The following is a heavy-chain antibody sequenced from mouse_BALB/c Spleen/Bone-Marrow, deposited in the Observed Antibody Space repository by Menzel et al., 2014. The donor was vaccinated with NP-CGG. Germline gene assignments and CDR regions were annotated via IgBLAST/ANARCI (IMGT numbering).Heavy chain of an antibody. J-gene: IGHJ2*01. CDR2: IDPANGNT. D-gene: IGHD2-14*01. V-gene: IGHV14-3*02. Sequence: VHVKQSGAELVKPGASVMLSCTGSGFNIKDTYMHWVKQRPEQGLEWIGRIDPANGNTKYDPKFQGKATITADTSSNTAYLQLSSLTSEDTAVYYCASYYRYSFDYWGQGTTLTVSS. CDR3: ASYYRYSFDY. CDR1: GFNIKDTY.